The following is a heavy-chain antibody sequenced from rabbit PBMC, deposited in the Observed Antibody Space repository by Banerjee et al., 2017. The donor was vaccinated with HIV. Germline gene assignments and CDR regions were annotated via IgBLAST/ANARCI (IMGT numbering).Heavy chain of an antibody. D-gene: IGHD1-1*01. V-gene: IGHV1S47*01. CDR3: VRGGSGGSDYIPIFAL. Sequence: QQQLEESGGDLVKPEGSLTLTCTASAFSFSNKYVMCWVRQAPGKGLEWIACIYNGDGSTYYASWVNGRFTISRSTSLNTVTLQMTSLTAADTATYFCVRGGSGGSDYIPIFALWGPGTLVTVS. J-gene: IGHJ6*01. CDR2: IYNGDGST. CDR1: AFSFSNKYV.